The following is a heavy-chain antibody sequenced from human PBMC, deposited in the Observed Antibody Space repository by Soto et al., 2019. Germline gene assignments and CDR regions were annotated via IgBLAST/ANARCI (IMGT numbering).Heavy chain of an antibody. CDR1: GGSISSSSYY. D-gene: IGHD6-6*01. CDR2: IYYSGST. J-gene: IGHJ6*04. Sequence: QLQLQESGPGLVKPSETLSLTCTVSGGSISSSSYYWGWIRHPPVKGLEWIGSIYYSGSTYYNPSLKSRVTISVDTSKNQFSLKLSSVTAADTAVYYCARSDSDSSSGETMDVWGKGTTVTVSS. V-gene: IGHV4-39*01. CDR3: ARSDSDSSSGETMDV.